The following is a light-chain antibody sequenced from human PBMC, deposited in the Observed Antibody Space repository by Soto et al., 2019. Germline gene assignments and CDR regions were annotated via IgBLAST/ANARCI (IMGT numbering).Light chain of an antibody. CDR2: DAS. CDR1: QSISSW. V-gene: IGKV1-5*01. CDR3: QQYNSYILT. Sequence: DIQMTQSPSTLSASVGDRVTITCRASQSISSWLAWYQQKPGKAPKLLIYDASSLESGVPSRFSGSGSGTEFTLTISSLQPDDFATYYCQQYNSYILTFVGGTKVDIK. J-gene: IGKJ4*01.